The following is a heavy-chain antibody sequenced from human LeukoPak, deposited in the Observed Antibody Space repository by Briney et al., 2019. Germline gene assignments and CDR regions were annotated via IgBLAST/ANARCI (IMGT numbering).Heavy chain of an antibody. CDR2: IDPNSGGT. CDR3: APTDASYCEN. CDR1: GYTFTGHY. Sequence: GASVKVSCKASGYTFTGHYMHWVRQAPGQGLEWMGWIDPNSGGTNYAQKLQERVTLTRDTSISTAYREARGLRSDHTAVYRCAPTDASYCENWGQRNLVTASS. V-gene: IGHV1-2*02. J-gene: IGHJ4*02.